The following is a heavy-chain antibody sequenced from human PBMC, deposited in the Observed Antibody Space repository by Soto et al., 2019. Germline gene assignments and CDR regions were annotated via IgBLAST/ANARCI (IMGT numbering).Heavy chain of an antibody. CDR2: SYYSACS. Sequence: QLQLQESGPGLVKPSETLSLICNVSGGSVGRSGHYWGWIRQAPGKGLELIVISYYSACSYYNPSLKIRVNTSMDASTKHFSLTMTSVTAADTAVYYCARHTSRGESSSWFFDDWGQGTLVTVSS. CDR3: ARHTSRGESSSWFFDD. CDR1: GGSVGRSGHY. J-gene: IGHJ4*02. D-gene: IGHD2-2*01. V-gene: IGHV4-39*01.